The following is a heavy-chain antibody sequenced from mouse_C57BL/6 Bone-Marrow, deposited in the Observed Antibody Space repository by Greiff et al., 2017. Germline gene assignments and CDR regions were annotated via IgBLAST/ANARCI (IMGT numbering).Heavy chain of an antibody. D-gene: IGHD1-1*01. CDR1: GFTFSSYA. Sequence: DVKLQESGEGLVKPGGSLKLSCAASGFTFSSYAMSWVRQTPEKRLEWVAYISSGGDYIYYADTVKGRFTISRDNARNTLYLQMSSLKSEDTAMYYCTRDYYGSPWFAYWGQGTLVTVSA. CDR3: TRDYYGSPWFAY. J-gene: IGHJ3*01. CDR2: ISSGGDYI. V-gene: IGHV5-9-1*02.